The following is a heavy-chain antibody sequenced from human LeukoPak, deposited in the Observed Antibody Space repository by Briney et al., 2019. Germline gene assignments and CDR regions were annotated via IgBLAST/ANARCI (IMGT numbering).Heavy chain of an antibody. V-gene: IGHV3-23*01. CDR3: AKRGVVIRGILVIGYHQEAYHYDF. Sequence: GGSLRLSCVVSGISLSNYAMTWVRQAPGKGLEWVSYISERGGSTTYADSVKGRFTISRDTSLDTLYLQMNNLRAEDTAVYFCAKRGVVIRGILVIGYHQEAYHYDFWGQGVLVTVSS. J-gene: IGHJ4*02. D-gene: IGHD3-10*01. CDR2: ISERGGST. CDR1: GISLSNYA.